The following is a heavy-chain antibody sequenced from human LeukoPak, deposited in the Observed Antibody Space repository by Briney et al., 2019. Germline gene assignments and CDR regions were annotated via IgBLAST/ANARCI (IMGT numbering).Heavy chain of an antibody. V-gene: IGHV3-23*01. CDR3: AKKRGYSYGYADY. Sequence: AGGSLRLSCAASGFTFSSYAMSWVRQAPGKGLEWVSAISGSGGSTYYADSVKGRFSISRDNSKNTLYLQMNSLRAEDTAVYYCAKKRGYSYGYADYWGQGTLVTVSS. J-gene: IGHJ4*02. D-gene: IGHD5-18*01. CDR1: GFTFSSYA. CDR2: ISGSGGST.